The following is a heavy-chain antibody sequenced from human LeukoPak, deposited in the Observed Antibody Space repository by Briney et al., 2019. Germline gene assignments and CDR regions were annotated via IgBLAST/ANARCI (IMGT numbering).Heavy chain of an antibody. CDR2: MNPNSVNT. J-gene: IGHJ6*03. V-gene: IGHV1-8*01. CDR1: GYTFTSYD. D-gene: IGHD2-15*01. CDR3: ARGGYCSGGSCYWDYYYYYYMDV. Sequence: GASVKVSCKASGYTFTSYDINWVRQATGQGLEWMGWMNPNSVNTGYAQKFQGRVTMTRNTSISTAYMELSSLRSEDTAVYYCARGGYCSGGSCYWDYYYYYYMDVWGKGTTVTVSS.